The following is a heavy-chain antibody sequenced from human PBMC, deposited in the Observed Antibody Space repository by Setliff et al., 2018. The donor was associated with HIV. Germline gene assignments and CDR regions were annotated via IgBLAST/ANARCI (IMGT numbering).Heavy chain of an antibody. CDR1: GYAITSGFY. Sequence: SETLSLTCAVSGYAITSGFYWGWIRQPPGKGLEWIGSIYHTGSTYYNPSLKGRVTMSVDASKNLVSLNLNSVTAADTAIYYCARGVARQVVIDRWFDPWGQGTLVTVSS. D-gene: IGHD2-21*01. V-gene: IGHV4-38-2*01. CDR3: ARGVARQVVIDRWFDP. CDR2: IYHTGST. J-gene: IGHJ5*02.